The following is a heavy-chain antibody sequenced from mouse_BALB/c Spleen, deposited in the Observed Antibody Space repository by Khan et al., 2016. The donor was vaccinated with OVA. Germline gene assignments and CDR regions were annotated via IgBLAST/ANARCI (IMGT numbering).Heavy chain of an antibody. Sequence: QVQLKQSGPGLVAPSQSLSITSTVSGFSLTDYAVSWIRQPPGKGLEWLGVIWGGGSKYYNSALKSRLSISKDNSKSQVFLKMNSLQTDDTAMYYCAKDPPYYAMDYWGQGTSVTVSS. CDR3: AKDPPYYAMDY. CDR1: GFSLTDYA. V-gene: IGHV2-6-5*01. CDR2: IWGGGSK. J-gene: IGHJ4*01.